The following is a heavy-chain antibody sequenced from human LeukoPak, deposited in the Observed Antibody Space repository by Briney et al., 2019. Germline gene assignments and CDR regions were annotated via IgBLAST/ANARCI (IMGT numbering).Heavy chain of an antibody. D-gene: IGHD3-22*01. J-gene: IGHJ6*02. Sequence: HGESLKISCKSSGYSFTNYWIGWVRQMPGKGLEWMGIMYPGDSDTRYSPSFQGQVTISADKSISTGYLQWSSLKASDTATYYCARLPDSSGRGPYYYGMDVWGQGTTVTVSS. CDR1: GYSFTNYW. V-gene: IGHV5-51*01. CDR2: MYPGDSDT. CDR3: ARLPDSSGRGPYYYGMDV.